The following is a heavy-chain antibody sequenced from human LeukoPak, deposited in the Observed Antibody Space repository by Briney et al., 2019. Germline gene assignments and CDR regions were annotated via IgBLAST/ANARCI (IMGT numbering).Heavy chain of an antibody. CDR2: IIPIFATA. CDR3: ARDSRAYTAMEKGYFDY. CDR1: GGTFNSDG. Sequence: ASVKVSCKPSGGTFNSDGISWVRQAPGQGLEWMGGIIPIFATANYAQKFQGRVSITADESTSTAYMDLSSLRSEDTAVYYCARDSRAYTAMEKGYFDYWGQGTLATVSS. D-gene: IGHD5-18*01. V-gene: IGHV1-69*13. J-gene: IGHJ4*02.